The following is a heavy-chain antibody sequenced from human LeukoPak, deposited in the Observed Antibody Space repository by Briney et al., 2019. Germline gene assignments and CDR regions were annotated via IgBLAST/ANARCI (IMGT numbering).Heavy chain of an antibody. J-gene: IGHJ4*02. D-gene: IGHD6-13*01. Sequence: ASVKVSCKASGYTFTSNGISWVRQAPGQGLEWMGWINPNSGGTNYAQKFQGRVTMTRDTSISTAYMELSRLRSDDTAVYYCARGFRLAFTAGTVDYWGQGTLVTVSS. CDR3: ARGFRLAFTAGTVDY. V-gene: IGHV1-2*02. CDR2: INPNSGGT. CDR1: GYTFTSNG.